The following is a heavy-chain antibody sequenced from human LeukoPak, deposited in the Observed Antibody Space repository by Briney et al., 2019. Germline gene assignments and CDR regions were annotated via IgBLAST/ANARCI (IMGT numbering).Heavy chain of an antibody. J-gene: IGHJ4*02. Sequence: GGSLRLSCAASGFTFSSYGMHWVSQAPGKGLEWVAVISYDGSNKYYADSVKGRFTISRDSSKNTLYLQMNSLRAEDTAVYYCASNSFFDYWGQGTLVTVSS. CDR1: GFTFSSYG. CDR2: ISYDGSNK. V-gene: IGHV3-30*03. D-gene: IGHD4-23*01. CDR3: ASNSFFDY.